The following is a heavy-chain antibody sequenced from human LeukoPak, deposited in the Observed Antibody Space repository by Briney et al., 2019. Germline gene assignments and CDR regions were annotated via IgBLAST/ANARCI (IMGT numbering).Heavy chain of an antibody. CDR2: ISGGGYST. V-gene: IGHV3-23*01. CDR3: AKQEDNYGPQGY. J-gene: IGHJ4*02. Sequence: PGGSLRLSCAASGFTFSSYAMSWVRQAPGKGLGWVSAISGGGYSTYYADSVTGRFTISRDKSKNTLYLQMNSLRAEDTAVYYCAKQEDNYGPQGYWGQGTLVTVSS. D-gene: IGHD5-18*01. CDR1: GFTFSSYA.